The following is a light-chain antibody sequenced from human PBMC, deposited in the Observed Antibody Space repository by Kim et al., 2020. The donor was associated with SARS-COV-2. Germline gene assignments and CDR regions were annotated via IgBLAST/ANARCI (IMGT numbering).Light chain of an antibody. V-gene: IGLV3-19*01. CDR3: NCRDNNDEV. CDR1: SLSNYF. CDR2: GEN. J-gene: IGLJ2*01. Sequence: SSELTQDPAVSVALGQTVRITCQGDSLSNYFANWYQHKPGQAPVLVIYGENNRPSGIPDRFSGSISGNTASLTIAGAQAEDEADYYCNCRDNNDEVFGGGTQLTVL.